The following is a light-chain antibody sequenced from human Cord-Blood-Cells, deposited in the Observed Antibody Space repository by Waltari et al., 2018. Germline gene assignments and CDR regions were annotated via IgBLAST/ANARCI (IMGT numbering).Light chain of an antibody. CDR3: CSYAGSSTYV. J-gene: IGLJ1*01. CDR1: SSDVGSYNL. V-gene: IGLV2-23*01. CDR2: KGS. Sequence: QSALTQPASVSGSPGQSITISCTGTSSDVGSYNLVSWYQQHPGKAPKLMIYKGSKRPSGLSNRFSGSKSGNTASLTISGLQAEDEADYYCCSYAGSSTYVFGTGTKVTVL.